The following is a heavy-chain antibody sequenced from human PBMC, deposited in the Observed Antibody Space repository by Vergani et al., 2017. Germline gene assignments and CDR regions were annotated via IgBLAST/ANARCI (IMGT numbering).Heavy chain of an antibody. D-gene: IGHD3-22*01. CDR1: GGTFSSYA. V-gene: IGHV1-69*01. J-gene: IGHJ4*02. CDR2: IIPIFGTA. Sequence: QVQLVQSGAEVKKPGSSVKVSCKASGGTFSSYAISWVRQAPGQGLEWMGGIIPIFGTANYAQKFQGRVTITADESTSTAYMELSSLRSEDTAVYYCASDYYYDSSGYQGGYFDYWGQGTLVTGSS. CDR3: ASDYYYDSSGYQGGYFDY.